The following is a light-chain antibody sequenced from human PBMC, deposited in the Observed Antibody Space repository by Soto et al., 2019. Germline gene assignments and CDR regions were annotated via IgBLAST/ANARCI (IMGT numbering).Light chain of an antibody. Sequence: EIVMTQSPATLSVSPGERATLSCRASQSVSGNLAWYQQKPGQAPRLLIYGASTRATGIPARFSCSGSGTAFMLTISRLQSEDFAVYYCQQYNNWPPVTFGGGTKVKIK. J-gene: IGKJ4*01. CDR2: GAS. CDR3: QQYNNWPPVT. CDR1: QSVSGN. V-gene: IGKV3-15*01.